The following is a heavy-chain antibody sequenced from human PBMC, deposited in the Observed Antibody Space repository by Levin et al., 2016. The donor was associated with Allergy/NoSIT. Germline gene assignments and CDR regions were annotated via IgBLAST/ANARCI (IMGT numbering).Heavy chain of an antibody. CDR3: AKVMILGYCSGGSCYSLYYFDY. CDR2: IYSGGST. Sequence: GGSLRLSCAASGFTVSSNYMSWVRQAPGKGLEWVSVIYSGGSTYYADSVKGRFTISRDNSKNTLYLQMNSLRAEDTAVYYCAKVMILGYCSGGSCYSLYYFDYWGQGTLVTVSS. J-gene: IGHJ4*02. CDR1: GFTVSSNY. V-gene: IGHV3-66*01. D-gene: IGHD2-15*01.